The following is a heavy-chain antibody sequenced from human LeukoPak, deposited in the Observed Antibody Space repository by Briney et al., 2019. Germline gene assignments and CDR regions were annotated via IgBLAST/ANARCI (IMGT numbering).Heavy chain of an antibody. CDR1: GFTFTGYS. D-gene: IGHD3-10*01. J-gene: IGHJ4*02. CDR3: ARGSDGSGSYIYDY. V-gene: IGHV3-48*04. CDR2: ISSSGSTI. Sequence: PGGSLRLSCVASGFTFTGYSMNWVRQAPGKGLEWVSYISSSGSTIYYADSVKGRFTISRDNAKNSLYLQMNSLRAEDTAVYYCARGSDGSGSYIYDYWGQGTLVTVSS.